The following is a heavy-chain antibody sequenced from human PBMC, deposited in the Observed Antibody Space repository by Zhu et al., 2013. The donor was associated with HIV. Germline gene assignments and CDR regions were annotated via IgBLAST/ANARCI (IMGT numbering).Heavy chain of an antibody. D-gene: IGHD3-10*01. Sequence: VQLQQWGAGLLRPSETLSLTCAVYGGSFSGYYWSWIRQSPGKGLELIGEINQSGSTNYNPSLMSRVTISVDTSKNQFSLNLSSVTAADTAVYYCARGDYYGSGTYYNAFDIWGQGTMVTVSS. CDR3: ARGDYYGSGTYYNAFDI. CDR1: GGSFSGYY. J-gene: IGHJ3*02. V-gene: IGHV4-34*01. CDR2: INQSGST.